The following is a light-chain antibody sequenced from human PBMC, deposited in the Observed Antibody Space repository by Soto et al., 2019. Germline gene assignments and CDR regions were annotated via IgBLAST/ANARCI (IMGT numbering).Light chain of an antibody. CDR3: QQYCSSPVT. Sequence: EIVLTQSPGTLSLSPGERATLSCRASQSVSSSYLAWYQQKPGQSPRLLIYGAYSRATGIPDRFSGSGSGTDFTLTISRMEPDYCAVYSCQQYCSSPVTFGQGTKLEIK. V-gene: IGKV3-20*01. J-gene: IGKJ2*01. CDR1: QSVSSSY. CDR2: GAY.